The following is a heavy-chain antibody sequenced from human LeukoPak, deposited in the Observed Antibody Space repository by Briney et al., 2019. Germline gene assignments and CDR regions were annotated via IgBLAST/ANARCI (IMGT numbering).Heavy chain of an antibody. CDR2: ISGNSGAT. CDR1: GFTFSSYP. CDR3: VRDWGYYGSGSYIFDY. V-gene: IGHV3-23*01. Sequence: GGSLRLSCATSGFTFSSYPMSWVRQAPGRGLEWVSVISGNSGATYYADSVKGRFTISRDNSRNTLYLQMNSLRADDTAVYYCVRDWGYYGSGSYIFDYWGQGTLVTVSS. J-gene: IGHJ4*02. D-gene: IGHD3-10*01.